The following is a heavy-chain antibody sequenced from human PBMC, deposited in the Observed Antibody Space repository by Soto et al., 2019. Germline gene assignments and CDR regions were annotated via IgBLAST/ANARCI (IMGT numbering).Heavy chain of an antibody. CDR1: GGSISSGGYY. V-gene: IGHV4-31*03. CDR2: IYYSGST. CDR3: ARGMIYCSSTSCYGRFDP. J-gene: IGHJ5*02. D-gene: IGHD2-2*01. Sequence: SETLSLTCTVSGGSISSGGYYWSWIRQHPGKGLEWIGYIYYSGSTYYNPSLKSRVTISVDTSKNQFSLKLSSVTAADTAVYYCARGMIYCSSTSCYGRFDPWGQGTLVTVSS.